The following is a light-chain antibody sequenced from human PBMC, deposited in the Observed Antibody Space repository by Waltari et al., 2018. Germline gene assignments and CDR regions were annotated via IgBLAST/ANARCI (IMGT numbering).Light chain of an antibody. CDR2: TAS. CDR1: QGISNY. Sequence: IMLTQYPPSVSVSVRDRGTIPCPASQGISNYLAWYQQKSGKAPKLLIYTASTLQRWVPSRFSGRGSGTDFTLTISSLQPEDFATYYCQQLNSYPPTFGGGTKVEIK. CDR3: QQLNSYPPT. V-gene: IGKV1-9*01. J-gene: IGKJ4*01.